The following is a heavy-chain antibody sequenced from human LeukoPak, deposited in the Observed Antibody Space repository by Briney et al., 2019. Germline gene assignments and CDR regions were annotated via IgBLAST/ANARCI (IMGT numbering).Heavy chain of an antibody. D-gene: IGHD6-19*01. CDR1: GFTFSSHS. CDR2: ISSSGSTI. CDR3: ARGTVAGKAPY. Sequence: PGGSLRLCCAASGFTFSSHSMNWVRQAPGKGLEWVSYISSSGSTIYYADSVKGRFSISRDNAKNSLHLQMNSLRAEDTAVYYCARGTVAGKAPYWGLGTLVTVSS. J-gene: IGHJ4*02. V-gene: IGHV3-48*01.